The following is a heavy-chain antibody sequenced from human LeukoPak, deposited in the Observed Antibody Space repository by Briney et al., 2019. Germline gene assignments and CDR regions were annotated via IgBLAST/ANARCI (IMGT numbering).Heavy chain of an antibody. V-gene: IGHV1-2*02. CDR1: RDTSTGYY. Sequence: ASAKVSCKASRDTSTGYYIHWVRQAPGQRLEWMGWINPNSGGTNYAQKFQGRVTITRDTSISTAYMELSRLRSDDTAVYYWARVISDAGFIRSDLFDYWGQGTLVTVSS. J-gene: IGHJ4*02. D-gene: IGHD2-21*01. CDR3: ARVISDAGFIRSDLFDY. CDR2: INPNSGGT.